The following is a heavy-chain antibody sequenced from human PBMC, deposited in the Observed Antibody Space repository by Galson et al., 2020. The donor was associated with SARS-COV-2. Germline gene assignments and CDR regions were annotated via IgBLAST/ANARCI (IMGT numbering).Heavy chain of an antibody. CDR3: AREKPITIFGVVWGTGPQEGWF. Sequence: SETLSLTCTVSGGSISSSSYYWGWIRQPPGKGLEWIGSIYYSGSTYYNPSLKSRVTISVDTSKNQFSLKLSSVTAADTAVYYCAREKPITIFGVVWGTGPQEGWF. V-gene: IGHV4-39*07. CDR2: IYYSGST. J-gene: IGHJ5*01. D-gene: IGHD3-3*01. CDR1: GGSISSSSYY.